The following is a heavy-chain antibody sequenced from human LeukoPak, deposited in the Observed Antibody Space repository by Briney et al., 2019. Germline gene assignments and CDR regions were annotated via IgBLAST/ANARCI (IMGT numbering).Heavy chain of an antibody. J-gene: IGHJ6*02. Sequence: GSLRLSCAASGFTFDDYAMHWVRQAPGKGLEWVSLISGDGSSTHYADSVKGRFTISRDNSKNSLYLEMNSLRTEDTALYHCAKAGYSYGSYYYYYSMDVWGLGTTVTVSS. D-gene: IGHD5-18*01. CDR2: ISGDGSST. CDR3: AKAGYSYGSYYYYYSMDV. CDR1: GFTFDDYA. V-gene: IGHV3-43*02.